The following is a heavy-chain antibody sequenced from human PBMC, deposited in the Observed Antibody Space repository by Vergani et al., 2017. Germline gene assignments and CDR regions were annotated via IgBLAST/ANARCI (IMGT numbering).Heavy chain of an antibody. V-gene: IGHV1-18*01. Sequence: QVQLVQSGAEVKKPGSSVKVSCKASGGTFSSYAISWVRQTPGQGLEWMGWISAYNGNTNYAQKLQGRVTMTTDTSTSTAYMELRSLRSDDTAVYYCARFCSSTSCYSYYYGMDVWGQGTTVTVSS. CDR3: ARFCSSTSCYSYYYGMDV. J-gene: IGHJ6*02. CDR1: GGTFSSYA. D-gene: IGHD2-2*01. CDR2: ISAYNGNT.